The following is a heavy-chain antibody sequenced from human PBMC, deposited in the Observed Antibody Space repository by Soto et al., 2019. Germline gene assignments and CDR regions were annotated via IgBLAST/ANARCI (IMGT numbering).Heavy chain of an antibody. CDR3: AKSQEIGTHFFDS. V-gene: IGHV3-13*01. Sequence: LRLSCEASGFTFSGFDMHWVRQPTGKGLEWVSSIGTAGDTYYAVSVKGRFTISRGNAKNSLSLQMNSLRAGDMAVYFCAKSQEIGTHFFDSWGQGTQVTVSS. J-gene: IGHJ4*02. CDR2: IGTAGDT. CDR1: GFTFSGFD. D-gene: IGHD6-13*01.